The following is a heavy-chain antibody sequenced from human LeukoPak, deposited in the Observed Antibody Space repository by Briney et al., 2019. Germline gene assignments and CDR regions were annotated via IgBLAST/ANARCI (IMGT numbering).Heavy chain of an antibody. CDR1: GFTFSSYA. D-gene: IGHD5-18*01. Sequence: RTGGSLRLSCAASGFTFSSYAMNWVRQAPGKGLEWVSYISTTSSHIYYADSVKGRFTISRDNAKNSLYLQMNSLRVEDTAVYYCARDLVQLWSKDYWGQGTLVTVSS. V-gene: IGHV3-48*04. J-gene: IGHJ4*02. CDR2: ISTTSSHI. CDR3: ARDLVQLWSKDY.